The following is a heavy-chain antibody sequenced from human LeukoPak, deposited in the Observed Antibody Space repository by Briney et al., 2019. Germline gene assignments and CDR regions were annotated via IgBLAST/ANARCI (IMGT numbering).Heavy chain of an antibody. CDR1: GFTFSNYG. V-gene: IGHV3-33*01. J-gene: IGHJ3*01. D-gene: IGHD2-2*01. CDR3: ARAGRFCTSTSCLGAFDV. CDR2: IWSDGSNK. Sequence: GGSLRLSCAASGFTFSNYGMHWVRQAPGKGLEWVAIIWSDGSNKYYGDSVKGRFTISRDNSKNTLYLQMNSLRAEDTAVYYCARAGRFCTSTSCLGAFDVWGQGTMVTVSS.